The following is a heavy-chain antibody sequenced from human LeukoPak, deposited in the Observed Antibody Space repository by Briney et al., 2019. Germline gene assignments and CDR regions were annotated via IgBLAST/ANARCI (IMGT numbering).Heavy chain of an antibody. CDR3: ARRSCNSDSCPLGY. Sequence: PGGSLRLSCAASGFTLSTYTINWVRQAPGKGLEWVSVISGTGGKTYYADSVKGRFSDSRDNSKNTLYLQVNSLIAGDTAVYYCARRSCNSDSCPLGYWGQGTLVIVPS. CDR1: GFTLSTYT. V-gene: IGHV3-23*01. J-gene: IGHJ4*02. CDR2: ISGTGGKT. D-gene: IGHD2/OR15-2a*01.